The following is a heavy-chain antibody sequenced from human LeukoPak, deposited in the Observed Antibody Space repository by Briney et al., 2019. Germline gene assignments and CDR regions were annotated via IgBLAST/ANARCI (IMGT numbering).Heavy chain of an antibody. D-gene: IGHD6-13*01. CDR3: ARLHSTHSSNS. CDR1: GGSIDSSSYY. Sequence: PSETLSLTCTVSGGSIDSSSYYRGWIRQPPGTGLEWIGSIYSSGSTYYNPSLKSRVTISVDTSKNQFSLRLSSVTAADTAVYYCARLHSTHSSNSWGQGTLVTVSS. V-gene: IGHV4-39*01. CDR2: IYSSGST. J-gene: IGHJ4*02.